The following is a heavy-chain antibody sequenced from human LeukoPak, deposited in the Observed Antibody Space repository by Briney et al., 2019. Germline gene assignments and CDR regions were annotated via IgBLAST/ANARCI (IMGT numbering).Heavy chain of an antibody. CDR3: AKDAGGAFDI. D-gene: IGHD3-10*01. CDR2: ISYDGSNK. CDR1: GFTFSSYG. J-gene: IGHJ3*02. Sequence: PGGSLRLSWAASGFTFSSYGMHWVRQAPGKGLEWVAVISYDGSNKYYADSVKGRFTISRDNSKNTLYLQMNSLRAEDTAVYYCAKDAGGAFDIWGQGTMVTVSS. V-gene: IGHV3-30*18.